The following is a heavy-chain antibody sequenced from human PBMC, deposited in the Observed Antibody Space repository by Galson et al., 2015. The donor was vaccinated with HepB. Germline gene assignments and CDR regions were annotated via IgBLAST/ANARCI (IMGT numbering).Heavy chain of an antibody. CDR3: ARRTYYDILTGYTILPNYYYYYGMDV. CDR1: GYTFTSYA. V-gene: IGHV1-3*01. D-gene: IGHD3-9*01. Sequence: SVKVSCKASGYTFTSYAMHWVRQAPGQRLEWMGWINAGNGNTKYSQKFQGRVTITRDTSASTAYMELSSLRSEDTAVYYCARRTYYDILTGYTILPNYYYYYGMDVWGQGTTVTVSS. CDR2: INAGNGNT. J-gene: IGHJ6*02.